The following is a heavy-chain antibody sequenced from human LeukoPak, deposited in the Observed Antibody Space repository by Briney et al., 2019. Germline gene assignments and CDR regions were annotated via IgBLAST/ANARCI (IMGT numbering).Heavy chain of an antibody. CDR3: AGNSGYDSYYYYYMDV. D-gene: IGHD5-12*01. CDR1: GYSSTSYW. J-gene: IGHJ6*03. CDR2: IYPGDSDT. V-gene: IGHV5-51*01. Sequence: GESLKISCKGSGYSSTSYWIGWVRQMPGKGLEWMGIIYPGDSDTRYSPSFQGQVTISADKSISTAYLQWSSLKASDTAMYYCAGNSGYDSYYYYYMDVWGKGTTVTVSS.